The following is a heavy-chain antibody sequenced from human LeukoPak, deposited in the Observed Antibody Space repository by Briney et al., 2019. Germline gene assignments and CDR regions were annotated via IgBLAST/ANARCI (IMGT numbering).Heavy chain of an antibody. CDR3: AKRIRVNWFDP. V-gene: IGHV3-23*01. J-gene: IGHJ5*02. CDR1: GFTFSSYG. CDR2: ISGSGGST. Sequence: GGSLRLSCAASGFTFSSYGMSWVRQPPGEGLEWVSAISGSGGSTYYADSVKGRFTISRDNSKNTLYLQMNSLRAEDTAVYYCAKRIRVNWFDPWGQGTLVTVFS.